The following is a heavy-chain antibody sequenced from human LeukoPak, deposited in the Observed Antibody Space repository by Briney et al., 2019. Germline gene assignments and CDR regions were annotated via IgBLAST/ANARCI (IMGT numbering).Heavy chain of an antibody. J-gene: IGHJ3*02. D-gene: IGHD4-23*01. CDR3: ARENSRDAFDI. V-gene: IGHV3-53*01. CDR2: IYSGGST. CDR1: GFTVSSNY. Sequence: GGSLRLSCAASGFTVSSNYMSWVRQAPGQGLEWVSVIYSGGSTYYADSVKGRFTISRDNSKNTLYLQMNSLRAEDTAVYYCARENSRDAFDIWGQGTMVTVSS.